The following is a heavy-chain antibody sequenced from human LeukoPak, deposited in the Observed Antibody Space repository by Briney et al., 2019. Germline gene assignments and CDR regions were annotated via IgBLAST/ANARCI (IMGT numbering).Heavy chain of an antibody. D-gene: IGHD1-26*01. CDR1: GGSISSGGYY. CDR3: ARAEVGATIYY. V-gene: IGHV4-31*03. J-gene: IGHJ4*02. CDR2: IYYSGST. Sequence: PSETLSLTCTVSGGSISSGGYYWCWIRQHPGKGLEWIGYIYYSGSTYYNPSLKSRVTISVDTSKNQFSLKLCSVTAADTAVYYCARAEVGATIYYWGQGTLVTVSS.